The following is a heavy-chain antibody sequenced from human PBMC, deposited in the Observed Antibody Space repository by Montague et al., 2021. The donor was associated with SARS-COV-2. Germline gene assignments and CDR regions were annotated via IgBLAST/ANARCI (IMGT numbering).Heavy chain of an antibody. D-gene: IGHD5-12*01. CDR1: GCSIRSNNYY. V-gene: IGHV4-39*02. J-gene: IGHJ3*02. CDR2: IYDSANN. Sequence: LSLPCTFSGCSIRSNNYYWDWIRQPQGKELEWNRNIYDSANNYYTPNIKSTVTIYADKYKNYFSLKLNSVTAADTAVYYCARRGRKLLQVATTIGGFDIWGQGTMVTVSS. CDR3: ARRGRKLLQVATTIGGFDI.